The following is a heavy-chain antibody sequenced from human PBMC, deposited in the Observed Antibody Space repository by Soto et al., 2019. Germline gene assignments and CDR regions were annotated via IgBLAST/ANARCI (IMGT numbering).Heavy chain of an antibody. CDR3: ARDPIVVVPAANYYMDV. CDR1: GFTFSSYG. V-gene: IGHV3-33*01. J-gene: IGHJ6*03. Sequence: SLRLSCAASGFTFSSYGMHWVRQAPGKGLEWVAVIWYDGSNKYYADSVKGRFTISRDNSKNTLYLQMNSLRAEDTAVYYCARDPIVVVPAANYYMDVWGKGTTVTVSS. CDR2: IWYDGSNK. D-gene: IGHD2-2*01.